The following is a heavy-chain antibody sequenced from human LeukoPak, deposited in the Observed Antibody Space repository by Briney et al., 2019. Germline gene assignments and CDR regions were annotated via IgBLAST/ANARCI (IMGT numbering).Heavy chain of an antibody. J-gene: IGHJ4*02. D-gene: IGHD3-10*01. Sequence: ASVKVSCKVSGYTLTELSMHWVRQAPGKGLEWMGGFDPEDGETIYAQKFQGRVTMTEDTSTDTAYMELSSLRSEDTAVYYCAKDPQVRGSGSYADYWGQGTLVTVSS. CDR3: AKDPQVRGSGSYADY. CDR1: GYTLTELS. V-gene: IGHV1-24*01. CDR2: FDPEDGET.